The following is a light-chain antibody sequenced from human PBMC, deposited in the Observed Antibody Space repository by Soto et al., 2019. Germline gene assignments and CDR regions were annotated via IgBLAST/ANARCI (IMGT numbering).Light chain of an antibody. CDR1: SSNTGAGYD. CDR2: GNT. J-gene: IGLJ2*01. V-gene: IGLV1-40*01. Sequence: QSVLTQPPSVSGAPGQRVTISCTGSSSNTGAGYDVHWYQQVPGTAPKLLISGNTKRPSGVPDRFSGSKSGTSASLAITGLQAEDEADYYCQSYDGSLSGSVFGGGTKVTVL. CDR3: QSYDGSLSGSV.